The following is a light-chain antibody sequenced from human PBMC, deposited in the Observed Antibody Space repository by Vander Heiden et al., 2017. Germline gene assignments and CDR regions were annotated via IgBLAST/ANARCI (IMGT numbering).Light chain of an antibody. CDR1: TSFSSSY. Sequence: ELVLPPPPAPPSLSPGERATLSRRARTSFSSSYLDWHQQKPRQAPTLLIYGASSRSTGIPDRISGSGCGTAVTLTISRLEPEDVAVYYCQQYCSSPMYTFGQGTKLEIK. CDR2: GAS. V-gene: IGKV3-20*01. CDR3: QQYCSSPMYT. J-gene: IGKJ2*01.